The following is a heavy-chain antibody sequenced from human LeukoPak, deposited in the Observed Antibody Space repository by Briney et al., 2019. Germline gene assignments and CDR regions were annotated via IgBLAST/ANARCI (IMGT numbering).Heavy chain of an antibody. V-gene: IGHV3-30*02. D-gene: IGHD6-13*01. Sequence: GGSLRLSCAASGFTFSSYAMHWVRQAPGKGLEWVAFIRYDGSDKYYADSVRGRFTISRDNSKNTLYLQMNSLGAEDTAVYYCAKPLSGYSSTWTYYFDDWGQGTLVTVSS. CDR3: AKPLSGYSSTWTYYFDD. J-gene: IGHJ4*02. CDR1: GFTFSSYA. CDR2: IRYDGSDK.